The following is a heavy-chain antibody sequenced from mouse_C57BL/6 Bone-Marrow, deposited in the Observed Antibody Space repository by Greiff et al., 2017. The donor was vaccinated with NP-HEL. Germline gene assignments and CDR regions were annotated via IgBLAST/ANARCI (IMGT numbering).Heavy chain of an antibody. V-gene: IGHV1-82*01. J-gene: IGHJ1*03. CDR3: ARGRITTVVYWYFDV. D-gene: IGHD1-1*01. CDR1: GYAFSSSW. Sequence: LQQSGPELVKPGASVKISCKASGYAFSSSWMNWVKQRPGKGLEWIGRIYPGDGDTNYNGKFKGKATLTADKSSSTAYMQLSSLTSEDSAVYFCARGRITTVVYWYFDVWGTGTTVTVSS. CDR2: IYPGDGDT.